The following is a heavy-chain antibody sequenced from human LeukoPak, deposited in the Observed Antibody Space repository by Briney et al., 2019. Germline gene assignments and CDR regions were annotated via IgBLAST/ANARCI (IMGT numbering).Heavy chain of an antibody. D-gene: IGHD7-27*01. J-gene: IGHJ4*02. Sequence: GASVKVSCKASGYTFTDSFIYWVRQAPGQGPEWMGRMNANSGVTMYAQTLQDRVTMTRDTSISTAYMELSRLTSDDTAVYYCARDLSSTSNWEFDYWGQGTLVTVSS. CDR1: GYTFTDSF. CDR2: MNANSGVT. V-gene: IGHV1-2*06. CDR3: ARDLSSTSNWEFDY.